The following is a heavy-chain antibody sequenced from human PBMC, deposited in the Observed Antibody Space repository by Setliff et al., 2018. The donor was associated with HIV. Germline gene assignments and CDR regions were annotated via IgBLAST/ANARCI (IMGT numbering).Heavy chain of an antibody. CDR2: INPTTGGT. V-gene: IGHV1-2*02. Sequence: ASVKVSCKASGYTFSDYSMHWVRQAPGQGLEWMGWINPTTGGTNYAQKFHDRVTMTSDSSNTTVYMEMSSPPSDDTAIYYCARDHSGSLFDYWGKGTLVTASS. J-gene: IGHJ4*02. CDR1: GYTFSDYS. CDR3: ARDHSGSLFDY. D-gene: IGHD3-10*01.